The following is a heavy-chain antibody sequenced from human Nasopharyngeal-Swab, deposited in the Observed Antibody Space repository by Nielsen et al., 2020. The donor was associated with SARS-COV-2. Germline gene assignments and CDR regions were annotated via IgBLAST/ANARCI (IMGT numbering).Heavy chain of an antibody. CDR1: GFTFSDYY. CDR2: MSNSGSTI. D-gene: IGHD6-19*01. CDR3: ADINYSSIDY. J-gene: IGHJ4*02. Sequence: GESLKISCVASGFTFSDYYMSWIRQAPGKGLEWVSYMSNSGSTIYYADSVKGRFTISRDNAKSSLYLQMNSLRAEDTAVYYCADINYSSIDYWGQGTLVTVSS. V-gene: IGHV3-11*04.